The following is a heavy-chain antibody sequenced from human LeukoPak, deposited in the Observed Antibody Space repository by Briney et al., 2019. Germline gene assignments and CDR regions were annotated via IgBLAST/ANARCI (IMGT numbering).Heavy chain of an antibody. D-gene: IGHD1/OR15-1a*01. Sequence: ASVKVSCKASGYTFTGYYMHWVRQAPGQGLEWMGWINPNSGGTNYAQKFQGRVTMTRDTSISTAYMELSRLRCDDTAVYYCARDNWNISYYYYIDVWGKGTTVTVSS. CDR3: ARDNWNISYYYYIDV. CDR2: INPNSGGT. J-gene: IGHJ6*03. V-gene: IGHV1-2*02. CDR1: GYTFTGYY.